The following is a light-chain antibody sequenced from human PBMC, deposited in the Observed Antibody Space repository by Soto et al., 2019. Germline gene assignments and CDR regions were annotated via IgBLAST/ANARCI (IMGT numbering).Light chain of an antibody. J-gene: IGKJ1*01. V-gene: IGKV1-5*01. CDR2: DAS. CDR1: QSVSSW. Sequence: DIQLTQSPSTLSASVGDSVTITCRASQSVSSWLAWYQQKPGRAPRLLIYDASKLEAGVPSRFSGSGSETELSLTISSLQPDDCATYYCQQYHGSSGTFGQGTKVDIK. CDR3: QQYHGSSGT.